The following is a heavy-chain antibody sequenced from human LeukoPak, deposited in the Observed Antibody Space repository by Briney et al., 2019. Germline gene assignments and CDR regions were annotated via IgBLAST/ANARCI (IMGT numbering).Heavy chain of an antibody. V-gene: IGHV3-23*01. D-gene: IGHD1-26*01. CDR1: GFTFSSYA. J-gene: IGHJ4*02. CDR2: IGTSGGTT. CDR3: AKDWSCDS. Sequence: GESLRLSCAASGFTFSSYAMSWVRQAPGRGLDWVSAIGTSGGTTHYADSVKGRFTISRDNSKNTLYLQMNSLRAEDTAVYYCAKDWSCDSWGQGTLVTVSS.